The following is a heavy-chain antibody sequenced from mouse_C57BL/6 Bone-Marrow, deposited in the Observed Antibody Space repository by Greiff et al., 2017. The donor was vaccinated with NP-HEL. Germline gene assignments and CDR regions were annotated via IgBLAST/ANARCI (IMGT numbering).Heavy chain of an antibody. V-gene: IGHV14-4*01. Sequence: EVQLQESGAELVRPGASVKLSCTASGFNIKDDYMHWVKQRPEQGLEWIGWIDPENGDTEYASKFQGKATITADTSSNTAYLQLSSLTSEDTAVYYCTPLELGRWYFDVWGTGTTVTVSS. CDR3: TPLELGRWYFDV. J-gene: IGHJ1*03. CDR1: GFNIKDDY. D-gene: IGHD4-1*01. CDR2: IDPENGDT.